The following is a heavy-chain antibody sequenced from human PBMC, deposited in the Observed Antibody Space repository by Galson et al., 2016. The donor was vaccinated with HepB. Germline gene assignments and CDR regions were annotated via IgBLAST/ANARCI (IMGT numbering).Heavy chain of an antibody. CDR2: ISYDGSKK. CDR3: AKGGGRAYCSDRHCFSRPLDP. Sequence: SLRLSCATSGFPFDNYAMSWFRQAPGKGLEWVAVISYDGSKKYYIDSVKGRFTISRDNSKNTLYLQMNSLRDEDTAVYHCAKGGGRAYCSDRHCFSRPLDPWGQGTLVTVSS. CDR1: GFPFDNYA. J-gene: IGHJ5*02. D-gene: IGHD2-15*01. V-gene: IGHV3-30*18.